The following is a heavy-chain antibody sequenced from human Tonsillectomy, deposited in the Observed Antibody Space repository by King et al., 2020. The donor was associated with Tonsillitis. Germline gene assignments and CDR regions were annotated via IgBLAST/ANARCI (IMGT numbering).Heavy chain of an antibody. D-gene: IGHD4-23*01. J-gene: IGHJ3*02. CDR2: ISSSSAYI. CDR1: GFTFSSYS. Sequence: VQLVESGGGLVKPGGSLRLSCAASGFTFSSYSMNWVRQAPGKGLEWVSSISSSSAYIYYAYSVKGRFTISRDNAKNSLYLQMNSLRAEDTAVYYCARDYPPYGDYDYGGNSGAFDIWGQGTMVTVSS. V-gene: IGHV3-21*01. CDR3: ARDYPPYGDYDYGGNSGAFDI.